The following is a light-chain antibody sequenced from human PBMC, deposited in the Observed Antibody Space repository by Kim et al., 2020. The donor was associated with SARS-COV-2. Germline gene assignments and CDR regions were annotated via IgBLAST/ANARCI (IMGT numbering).Light chain of an antibody. V-gene: IGKV3-20*01. Sequence: TRSCSASRSVSNNYLSSHQHQPSKTPRLLIYGAVSSATATPDRLSGSGSGTDFTLTISRLEPKDIAVYYCQQYGSSLRTLGQGTKVDIK. CDR1: RSVSNNY. CDR3: QQYGSSLRT. CDR2: GAV. J-gene: IGKJ1*01.